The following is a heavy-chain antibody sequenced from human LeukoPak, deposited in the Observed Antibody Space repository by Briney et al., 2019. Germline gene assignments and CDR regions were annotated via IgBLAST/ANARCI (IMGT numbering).Heavy chain of an antibody. Sequence: SETLSLTCTVSGGSISSYYWSWIRQPPGKGLEWIGYIYYSGSTNYNPSLKSRVTISVDTSKNQFSLKLSSVTAADTAVYYCARGLPYSSSWYNWFDPWGQGTLVTVSS. CDR1: GGSISSYY. D-gene: IGHD6-13*01. V-gene: IGHV4-59*01. J-gene: IGHJ5*02. CDR3: ARGLPYSSSWYNWFDP. CDR2: IYYSGST.